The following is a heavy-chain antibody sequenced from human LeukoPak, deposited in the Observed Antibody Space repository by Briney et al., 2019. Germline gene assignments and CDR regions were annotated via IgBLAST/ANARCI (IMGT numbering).Heavy chain of an antibody. CDR3: ASTLDLDY. CDR2: ITSSRSYM. V-gene: IGHV3-21*01. CDR1: GFTFSSYS. Sequence: PGGSLRLSCAASGFTFSSYSMNWVRQAPGKGLEWVSSITSSRSYMYYADSVKGRFTISRGNAKNSLYLQMNSLRAEDTAVYYCASTLDLDYWGQGTLVTVSS. J-gene: IGHJ4*02.